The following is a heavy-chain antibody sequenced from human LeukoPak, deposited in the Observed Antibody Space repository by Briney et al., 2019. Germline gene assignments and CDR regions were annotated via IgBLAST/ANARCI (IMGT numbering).Heavy chain of an antibody. CDR2: VYKSGGT. J-gene: IGHJ4*02. D-gene: IGHD6-19*01. Sequence: SETLSLTCTVSGVSVSSGNYYWSWIRQPPGKGLEWIGYVYKSGGTNYNPSLKGRVTISVDTSKNQFSLKLRSVTAADTAVYYCARGLVGYSSGWYYFDYWGQGTLVTVSS. CDR1: GVSVSSGNYY. CDR3: ARGLVGYSSGWYYFDY. V-gene: IGHV4-61*01.